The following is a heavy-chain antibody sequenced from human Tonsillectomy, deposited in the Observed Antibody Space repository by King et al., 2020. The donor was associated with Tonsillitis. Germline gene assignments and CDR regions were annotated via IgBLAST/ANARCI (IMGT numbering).Heavy chain of an antibody. Sequence: VTLKESGPALVKPTQTLTLTCTFSGFSLSTSGICVSWIRQPPGKAREWLARIAWADDKYYSTSMKTRFTISKHTSKNQVVLTMTNMDPVDTATYYCARVTRITMVRGGNYYYMDVWGKGTTVTVSS. D-gene: IGHD3-10*01. CDR2: IAWADDK. V-gene: IGHV2-70*15. CDR1: GFSLSTSGIC. J-gene: IGHJ6*03. CDR3: ARVTRITMVRGGNYYYMDV.